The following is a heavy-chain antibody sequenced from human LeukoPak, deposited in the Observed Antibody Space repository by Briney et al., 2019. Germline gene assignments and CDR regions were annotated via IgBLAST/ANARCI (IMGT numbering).Heavy chain of an antibody. D-gene: IGHD2-21*02. CDR2: ISSSSSYI. CDR1: GFTFSSYS. V-gene: IGHV3-21*01. Sequence: PGGSLRLSCAASGFTFSSYSMNWVRQAPGKGLEWVSSISSSSSYIYYADSVKGRFTISRDDAKNSLYLQMNSLRAEDTAVYYCARDELTVTAEFDYWGQGTLVTVSS. J-gene: IGHJ4*02. CDR3: ARDELTVTAEFDY.